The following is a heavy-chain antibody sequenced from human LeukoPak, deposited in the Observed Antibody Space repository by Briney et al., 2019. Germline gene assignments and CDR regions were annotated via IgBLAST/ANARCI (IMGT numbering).Heavy chain of an antibody. D-gene: IGHD3-10*01. J-gene: IGHJ3*02. V-gene: IGHV3-7*01. CDR1: GFTFSSYW. Sequence: PGGSLRLSCAASGFTFSSYWMSWVRQAPGKGLEWVANIKQDGSEKYYVDSVKGRFTISRDNAKNSLYLQMNSLRAEDTAVYYCARGYSYGSGSYRPTSHLLDAFDIWGQGTMVTVSS. CDR3: ARGYSYGSGSYRPTSHLLDAFDI. CDR2: IKQDGSEK.